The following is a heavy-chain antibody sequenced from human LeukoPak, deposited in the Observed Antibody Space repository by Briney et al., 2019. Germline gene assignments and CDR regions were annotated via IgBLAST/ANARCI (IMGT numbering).Heavy chain of an antibody. V-gene: IGHV1-2*02. CDR3: ARDGTSIFGVVPPLNY. J-gene: IGHJ4*02. CDR2: INPNSGGT. D-gene: IGHD3-3*01. CDR1: GYTFTGYY. Sequence: ASLKVSCKASGYTFTGYYMHWVRQAPGQGLEWMGWINPNSGGTNYAQKFQGRVTMTRDTSISTAYMELSRLRSDDTAVYYCARDGTSIFGVVPPLNYWGQGTLVTVSS.